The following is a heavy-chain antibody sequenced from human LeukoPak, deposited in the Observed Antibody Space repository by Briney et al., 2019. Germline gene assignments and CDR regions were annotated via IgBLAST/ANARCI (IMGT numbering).Heavy chain of an antibody. CDR2: MNPNSGNT. J-gene: IGHJ6*03. Sequence: KPGASVKVSCKASGYTFTSYDINWVRQATGQGLEWMGWMNPNSGNTGYAQKFQGRVTMTRNTSISTAYMELSSLRSEDTAVYYCARGRRLAVAESVQYYYYYMDVWGKGTTVTVSS. D-gene: IGHD6-19*01. CDR3: ARGRRLAVAESVQYYYYYMDV. CDR1: GYTFTSYD. V-gene: IGHV1-8*01.